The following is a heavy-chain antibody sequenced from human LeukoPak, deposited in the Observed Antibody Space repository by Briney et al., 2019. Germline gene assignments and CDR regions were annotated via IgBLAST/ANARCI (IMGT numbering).Heavy chain of an antibody. Sequence: GGSLRLSCAASGFTFSSYAMSWVRQAPGKGLEWVSAISGSGGSTYYADSVKGRFTISRDNSKNTLYLQMNSLRAEDTAVYYCAKLGGIGGHYYYMDVWGKGTTVTVSS. CDR1: GFTFSSYA. CDR2: ISGSGGST. CDR3: AKLGGIGGHYYYMDV. J-gene: IGHJ6*03. V-gene: IGHV3-23*01. D-gene: IGHD1-14*01.